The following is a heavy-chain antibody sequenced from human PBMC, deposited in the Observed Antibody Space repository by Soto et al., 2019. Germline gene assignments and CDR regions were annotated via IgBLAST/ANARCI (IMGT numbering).Heavy chain of an antibody. CDR3: TRGYHNGWYFDS. Sequence: PGGSLRLSCAASGFIFHEHDMHWVRQAPGKGLEWVGRSRNKAYSYITEYDASVKGRFTISRDDSRNSMYLQMNSLKTEDTAVYFCTRGYHNGWYFDSWGPGALVTVSS. J-gene: IGHJ4*02. CDR1: GFIFHEHD. D-gene: IGHD6-19*01. CDR2: SRNKAYSYIT. V-gene: IGHV3-72*01.